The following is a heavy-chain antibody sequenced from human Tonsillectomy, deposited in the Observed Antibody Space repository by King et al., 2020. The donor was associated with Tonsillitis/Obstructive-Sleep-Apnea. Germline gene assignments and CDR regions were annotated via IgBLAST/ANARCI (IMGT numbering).Heavy chain of an antibody. CDR2: IWYDGSNK. CDR3: ARGSLEVAAAEMYFFDY. V-gene: IGHV3-33*01. CDR1: GFTFSSYG. D-gene: IGHD2-15*01. J-gene: IGHJ4*02. Sequence: VQLVESGGGVVQSGRSLRLSCAASGFTFSSYGMHWVRQAPGKGLEWVAVIWYDGSNKYYGDSVKGRFTISRDNSKNTLYLQMNSLRAEDRAVYYCARGSLEVAAAEMYFFDYWGQGTLVTVSS.